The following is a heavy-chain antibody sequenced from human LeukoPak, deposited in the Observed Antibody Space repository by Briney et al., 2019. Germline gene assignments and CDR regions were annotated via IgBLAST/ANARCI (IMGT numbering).Heavy chain of an antibody. Sequence: PSETLSLTCTVSGDSISNYYWSWVRQPPGTGLEWIANIYSSGSTYYNPSLTSRVTISMDTSKNQFSLKLSSVTTADTAVYYCARDIRRVGATLYFDYWGQGTLVTVSS. J-gene: IGHJ4*02. CDR2: IYSSGST. CDR1: GDSISNYY. V-gene: IGHV4-59*01. CDR3: ARDIRRVGATLYFDY. D-gene: IGHD1-26*01.